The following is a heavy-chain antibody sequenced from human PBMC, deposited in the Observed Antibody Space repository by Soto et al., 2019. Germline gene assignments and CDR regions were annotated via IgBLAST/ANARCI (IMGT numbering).Heavy chain of an antibody. J-gene: IGHJ4*02. CDR1: CGSFSGYY. CDR3: ARGKLSDYVWGSYRYHFDY. D-gene: IGHD3-16*02. Sequence: PSETLSLTCAVYCGSFSGYYWSWICQPPGKGLEWIGEINHSGSTNYNPSLKSRVTISVDTSKNQFSLKLSSVTAADTAVYYCARGKLSDYVWGSYRYHFDYWGQGTVVTVSS. CDR2: INHSGST. V-gene: IGHV4-34*01.